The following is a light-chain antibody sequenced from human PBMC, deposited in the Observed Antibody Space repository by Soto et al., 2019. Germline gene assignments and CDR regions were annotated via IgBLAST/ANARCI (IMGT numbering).Light chain of an antibody. Sequence: DIVMTQSPDSLAVSLGETATINCKSSQSVLYSANNKNYLAWYQQKPGQPPKLLISWASTRESGAPDRFSGGGSGTDFTLTISSLQAEDVAVYYCQQYYSSPLTFGGGTKVEIK. V-gene: IGKV4-1*01. CDR3: QQYYSSPLT. J-gene: IGKJ4*01. CDR2: WAS. CDR1: QSVLYSANNKNY.